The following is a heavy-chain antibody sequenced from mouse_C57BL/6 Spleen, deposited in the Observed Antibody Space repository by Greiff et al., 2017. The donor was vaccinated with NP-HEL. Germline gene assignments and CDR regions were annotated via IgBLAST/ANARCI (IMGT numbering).Heavy chain of an antibody. J-gene: IGHJ1*03. CDR3: ARGVVDWYFDV. Sequence: EVKVVESGGGLVQPGGSLKLSCAASGFTFSDYYMYWVRQTPEKRLEWVAYISNGGGSTYYPDTVKGRFTVSRDNAKNTLYLQMSRLKSEDTAMYYCARGVVDWYFDVWGTGTTVTVSS. CDR1: GFTFSDYY. CDR2: ISNGGGST. D-gene: IGHD1-1*01. V-gene: IGHV5-12*01.